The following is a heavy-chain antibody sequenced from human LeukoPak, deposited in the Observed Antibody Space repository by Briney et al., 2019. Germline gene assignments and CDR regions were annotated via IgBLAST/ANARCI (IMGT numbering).Heavy chain of an antibody. CDR1: GFTFSSYW. V-gene: IGHV3-7*03. CDR2: IKQDGSEK. D-gene: IGHD6-19*01. J-gene: IGHJ4*02. Sequence: GGSLRLSCAASGFTFSSYWMSWVRQAPGKGLEWVANIKQDGSEKYYVDSVKGRFTISRDNAKNSLYLQMNSLRAEDTAVYYCAREWGYSSGWYGDYWGQGTLVTVSS. CDR3: AREWGYSSGWYGDY.